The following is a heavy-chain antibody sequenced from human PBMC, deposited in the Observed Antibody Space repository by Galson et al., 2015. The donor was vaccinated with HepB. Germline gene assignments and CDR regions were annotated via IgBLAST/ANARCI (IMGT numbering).Heavy chain of an antibody. CDR2: ISGSGSST. CDR1: GFTFSSYA. Sequence: LRLSCAAPGFTFSSYAMSWVRQAPGKGLEWVSAISGSGSSTSYADSVKGRFTISRDNAKNTLYLQMNSLRAEDTAVYYCAREGVVPAASYYYYYMDVWGKGTTVTVSS. D-gene: IGHD2-2*01. V-gene: IGHV3-23*01. J-gene: IGHJ6*03. CDR3: AREGVVPAASYYYYYMDV.